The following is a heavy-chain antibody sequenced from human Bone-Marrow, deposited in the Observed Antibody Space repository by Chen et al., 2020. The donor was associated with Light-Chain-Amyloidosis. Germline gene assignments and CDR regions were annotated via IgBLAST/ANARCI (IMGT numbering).Heavy chain of an antibody. CDR3: SRFDYSPHPLFSSLLTY. Sequence: EVQLVESGGGLVKPGGSLRLSCATSGFTFRKYCFSWVRQAPGKGLEWVSSISGSNKYIFYANSVKVRFTISKDNDERSVYLQMNSLRVEDTAVYYCSRFDYSPHPLFSSLLTYWCQGTLVTVSS. D-gene: IGHD5-12*01. CDR1: GFTFRKYC. CDR2: ISGSNKYI. V-gene: IGHV3-21*01. J-gene: IGHJ4*02.